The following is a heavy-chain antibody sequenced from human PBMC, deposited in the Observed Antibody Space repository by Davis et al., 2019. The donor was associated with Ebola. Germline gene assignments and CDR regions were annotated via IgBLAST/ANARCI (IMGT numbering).Heavy chain of an antibody. CDR2: IYYSGST. V-gene: IGHV4-59*08. CDR1: GGSIGNYY. J-gene: IGHJ6*02. CDR3: ARLLYYYGMDV. Sequence: MPSETLSLTCTVSGGSIGNYYWSWIRQPPGKGLEWIGYIYYSGSTNYNPSLKSRVTISVDTSKNQFSLKLSSVTAADTAVYYCARLLYYYGMDVWGQGTTVTVSS.